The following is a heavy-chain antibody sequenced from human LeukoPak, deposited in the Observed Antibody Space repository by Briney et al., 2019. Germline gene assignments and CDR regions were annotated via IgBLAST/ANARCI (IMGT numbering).Heavy chain of an antibody. D-gene: IGHD6-13*01. J-gene: IGHJ6*02. CDR2: IYYSGST. Sequence: SETLSLTCTVSGGSISSYYWSWIRQPPGKGLEWIGYIYYSGSTNYNPSLKSRVTISVDTSKNQFSLKLSSVTAADTAVYYCARDRGSSWSTHYYYGMDVWGQGTTVTVSS. CDR3: ARDRGSSWSTHYYYGMDV. CDR1: GGSISSYY. V-gene: IGHV4-59*01.